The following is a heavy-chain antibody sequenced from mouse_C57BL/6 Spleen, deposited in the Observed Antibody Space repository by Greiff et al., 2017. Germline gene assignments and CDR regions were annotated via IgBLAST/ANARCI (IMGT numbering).Heavy chain of an antibody. Sequence: QVQLQQPGAELVKPGASVKMSCKASGYTFTSYWITWVQQRPGQGLEWIGDIYPGSGSTNYTEKFKSKVTMTVDTSTSTAYMQISSLTSEDSAVYYCARIELGRGDYFDYWGQGTTLTVSS. CDR3: ARIELGRGDYFDY. CDR2: IYPGSGST. J-gene: IGHJ2*01. V-gene: IGHV1-55*01. CDR1: GYTFTSYW. D-gene: IGHD4-1*01.